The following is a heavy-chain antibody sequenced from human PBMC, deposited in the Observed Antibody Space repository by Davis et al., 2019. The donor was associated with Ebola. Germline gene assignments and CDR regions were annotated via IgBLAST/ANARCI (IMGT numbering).Heavy chain of an antibody. J-gene: IGHJ6*02. CDR3: ASTTSMESTYFYYYALDV. D-gene: IGHD2-21*01. Sequence: ASVKVSCKASGYTLTTYYMHWVRQAPGQGLEWMGRISHYDFNTNYGEKFQGRVTLTTDTSRSTAYMELRSLRSDDTAVYFCASTTSMESTYFYYYALDVWGQGTTVTVSS. V-gene: IGHV1-18*04. CDR2: ISHYDFNT. CDR1: GYTLTTYY.